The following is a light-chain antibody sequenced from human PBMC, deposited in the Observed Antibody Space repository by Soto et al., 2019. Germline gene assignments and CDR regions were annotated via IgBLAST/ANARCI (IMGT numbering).Light chain of an antibody. J-gene: IGKJ5*01. Sequence: DVVMTQSPLSLPVTLGQPASISCRSNQSLVHSDGIAYFSWFQQRPGRSPRRLIYKVSSRDSGVQASFSGSGSGTDFAMKISRVEDEDVGVYYCMQGTHWPITFGQGTRLESK. V-gene: IGKV2-30*02. CDR1: QSLVHSDGIAY. CDR3: MQGTHWPIT. CDR2: KVS.